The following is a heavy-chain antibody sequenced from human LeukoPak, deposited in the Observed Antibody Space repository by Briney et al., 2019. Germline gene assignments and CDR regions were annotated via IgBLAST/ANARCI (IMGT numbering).Heavy chain of an antibody. V-gene: IGHV4-38-2*02. J-gene: IGHJ4*02. CDR2: FYHSGST. CDR1: GYYISDGYY. Sequence: PSEILSLTCTVSGYYISDGYYWGWIRQPPGKGLEWIGSFYHSGSTYYNPSLKSRVTISVDTSKNQFSLKLSSVTAADTAVYYCARDPTGYCSSASCYTAYWGQGTPVTVSS. D-gene: IGHD2-2*02. CDR3: ARDPTGYCSSASCYTAY.